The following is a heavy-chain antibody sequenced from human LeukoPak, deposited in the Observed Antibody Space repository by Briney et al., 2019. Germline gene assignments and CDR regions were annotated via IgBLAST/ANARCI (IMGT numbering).Heavy chain of an antibody. CDR2: INPNSGGT. Sequence: ASVRVSCKASGFIFTGYYMHWVRQAPGQGLEWMGWINPNSGGTNYAQKFQGRVTMTRDTSISTAYMELSRLRSDDMAVYYCACIVGATMGFDYWGQGTLVTVSS. V-gene: IGHV1-2*02. CDR3: ACIVGATMGFDY. J-gene: IGHJ4*02. D-gene: IGHD1-26*01. CDR1: GFIFTGYY.